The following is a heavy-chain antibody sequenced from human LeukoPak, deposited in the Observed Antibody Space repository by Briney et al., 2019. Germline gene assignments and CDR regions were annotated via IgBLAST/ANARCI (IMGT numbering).Heavy chain of an antibody. V-gene: IGHV3-30*03. Sequence: PGRSLRLSCAASGFTFSSYGMHWVRQAPGKGLEWVAVISYDGSNKYYADSVKGRFTISRDNSKNTLYLQMNSLRAEDTAVYYCAMSYSSGWDYYFDYWGQGTLVTVSS. CDR1: GFTFSSYG. CDR3: AMSYSSGWDYYFDY. J-gene: IGHJ4*02. CDR2: ISYDGSNK. D-gene: IGHD6-19*01.